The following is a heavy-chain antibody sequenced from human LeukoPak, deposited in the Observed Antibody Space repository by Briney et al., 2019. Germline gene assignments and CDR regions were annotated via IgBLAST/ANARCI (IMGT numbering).Heavy chain of an antibody. CDR2: ISACNGNT. V-gene: IGHV1-18*01. J-gene: IGHJ3*02. CDR3: ARDLYDFWSGYQRDAFDI. CDR1: GYTFTSYG. D-gene: IGHD3-3*01. Sequence: ASVTVSCTASGYTFTSYGSSWVRQAPGQGLEWMGWISACNGNTNYAQKLQGRVTMTTDTSTSTAYMELRSLRSDDTAVYYCARDLYDFWSGYQRDAFDIWGQGTMVTVSS.